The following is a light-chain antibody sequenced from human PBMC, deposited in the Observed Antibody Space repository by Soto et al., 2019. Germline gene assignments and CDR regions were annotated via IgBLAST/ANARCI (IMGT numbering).Light chain of an antibody. CDR1: QSIFYSSNNKNY. J-gene: IGKJ2*01. Sequence: DIVMTQSPDSLAVSLGERATINCKSSQSIFYSSNNKNYLAWYQQKPGHPPKLLIYWASTRESGVPDRFSGSGSVTDFTLTISSPQAEDVAVYYCQQYYETPPYTFGQGTKLEIK. V-gene: IGKV4-1*01. CDR2: WAS. CDR3: QQYYETPPYT.